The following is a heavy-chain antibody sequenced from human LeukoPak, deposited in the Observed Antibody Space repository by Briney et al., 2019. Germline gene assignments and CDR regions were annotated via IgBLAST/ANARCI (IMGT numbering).Heavy chain of an antibody. V-gene: IGHV4-4*07. CDR2: IYTSGST. J-gene: IGHJ5*02. CDR3: AGNRNALGDINWLDP. Sequence: PSETLSLTCTVSGGSISSYYWSWIRQPAGKGLEWIGRIYTSGSTNYNPSLKSRVTMSVDTSKNQFSLKMSSVTAADTAVYYCAGNRNALGDINWLDPWGQGTLVTVSS. CDR1: GGSISSYY. D-gene: IGHD1/OR15-1a*01.